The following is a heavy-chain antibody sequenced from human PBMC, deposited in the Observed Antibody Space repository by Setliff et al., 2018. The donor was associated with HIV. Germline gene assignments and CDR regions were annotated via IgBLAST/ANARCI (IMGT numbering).Heavy chain of an antibody. V-gene: IGHV3-23*01. Sequence: GGSLRLSCAASGFTFSSYSMNWVRQAPGKGLEWVSSISGSGRKTYYGDSVKGRFTISRDNSWDTVDLQMNTLRAEDTAVYYCARDGGEYWGQGTLVTVSS. J-gene: IGHJ4*02. CDR3: ARDGGEY. CDR1: GFTFSSYS. CDR2: ISGSGRKT. D-gene: IGHD3-16*01.